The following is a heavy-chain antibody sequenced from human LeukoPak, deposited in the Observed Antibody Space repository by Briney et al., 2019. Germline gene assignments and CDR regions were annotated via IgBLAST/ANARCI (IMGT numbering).Heavy chain of an antibody. D-gene: IGHD2-2*01. CDR1: GYTFTSYD. Sequence: ASVKVSCKASGYTFTSYDINWVRQATGQGLEWMGWMNPNSGNTGYAQKFQGRVTMTRNTSISTAYMELSSLRSEDTAVYYCARDVVLPAAMREYYFDYWGQGTLVTVSS. V-gene: IGHV1-8*01. CDR3: ARDVVLPAAMREYYFDY. CDR2: MNPNSGNT. J-gene: IGHJ4*02.